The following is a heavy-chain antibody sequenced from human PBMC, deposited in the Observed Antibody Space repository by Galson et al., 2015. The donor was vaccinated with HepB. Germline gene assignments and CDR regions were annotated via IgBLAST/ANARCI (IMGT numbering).Heavy chain of an antibody. J-gene: IGHJ4*02. V-gene: IGHV3-30*18. CDR1: GFTFSSYG. CDR3: AKDNDPIMITFGGASDY. CDR2: ISYDGSNK. D-gene: IGHD3-16*01. Sequence: SLRLSCAASGFTFSSYGMHWVRQAPGKGLEWVAVISYDGSNKYYADSVKGRFTISRDNSKNTLYLQMNSLRAEDTAVYYCAKDNDPIMITFGGASDYWGQGTLVTVSS.